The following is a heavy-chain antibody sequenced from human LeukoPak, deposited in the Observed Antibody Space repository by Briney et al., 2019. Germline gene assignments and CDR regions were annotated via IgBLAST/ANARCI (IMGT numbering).Heavy chain of an antibody. Sequence: SETLSLTCGVSGYSISRGYYWSWIRQPPGKGLEWIGTIYHTGSTYYNPSLESRVTISVDTSKNEFSLNLNSVTAADTAVYYCARAGSIITSGIDYWGQGALVTVSS. CDR2: IYHTGST. CDR3: ARAGSIITSGIDY. D-gene: IGHD3-10*01. J-gene: IGHJ4*02. V-gene: IGHV4-38-2*01. CDR1: GYSISRGYY.